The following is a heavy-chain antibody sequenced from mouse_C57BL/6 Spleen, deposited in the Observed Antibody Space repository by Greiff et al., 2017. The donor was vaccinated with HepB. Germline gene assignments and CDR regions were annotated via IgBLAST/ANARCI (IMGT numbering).Heavy chain of an antibody. V-gene: IGHV3-6*01. Sequence: DVQLQESGPGLVKPSQSLSLTCSVTGYSITSGYYWNWIRQFPGNKLEWMGYISYDGSNNYNPSLKNRISITRDTSKNQFFLKLNSVTTEDTATYYCARADGYYLYYYAMDYWGQGTSVTVSS. CDR3: ARADGYYLYYYAMDY. J-gene: IGHJ4*01. CDR1: GYSITSGYY. CDR2: ISYDGSN. D-gene: IGHD2-3*01.